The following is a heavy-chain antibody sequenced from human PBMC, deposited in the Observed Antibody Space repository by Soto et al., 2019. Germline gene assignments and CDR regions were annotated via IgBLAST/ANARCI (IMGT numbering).Heavy chain of an antibody. CDR1: GYTFTSYG. J-gene: IGHJ4*02. V-gene: IGHV1-18*01. Sequence: QVQLVQSGAEVKKPGASVKVSCKASGYTFTSYGISWVRQAPGQGLEWMGWISAYNGNTNYAQKLQGRVTMTTDTTTSTAYMELRSLRSDDTAVYYCARDLQLERLAAGHKMPENWGQGTLVTVSS. CDR3: ARDLQLERLAAGHKMPEN. CDR2: ISAYNGNT. D-gene: IGHD1-1*01.